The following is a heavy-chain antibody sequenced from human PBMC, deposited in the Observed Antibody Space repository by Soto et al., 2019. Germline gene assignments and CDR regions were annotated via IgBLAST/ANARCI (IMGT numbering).Heavy chain of an antibody. J-gene: IGHJ4*02. CDR3: AKHSEVVHPYDYDSSGYSPFDY. CDR1: GFTFSSYA. Sequence: PGGSLRLSCAASGFTFSSYAMSWVRQAPGKGLEWVSAISGSGGSTYYADSVKGRFTISRDNSKNTLCLQMNSLRAEDTAVYYCAKHSEVVHPYDYDSSGYSPFDYWGQGTLVTV. CDR2: ISGSGGST. V-gene: IGHV3-23*01. D-gene: IGHD3-22*01.